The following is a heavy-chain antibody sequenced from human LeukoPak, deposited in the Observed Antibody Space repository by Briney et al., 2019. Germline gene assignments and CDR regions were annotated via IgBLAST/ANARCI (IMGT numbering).Heavy chain of an antibody. CDR3: ARDSFAIAVAAPENYYYYYYMDV. CDR2: IIPIFGTA. D-gene: IGHD6-19*01. CDR1: GYTFTSYD. V-gene: IGHV1-69*05. Sequence: ASVKVSCKASGYTFTSYDINWVRQATGQGLEWMGGIIPIFGTANYAQKFQGRVTITTDESTSTAYMELSSLRSEDTAVYYCARDSFAIAVAAPENYYYYYYMDVWGKGTTVTVSS. J-gene: IGHJ6*03.